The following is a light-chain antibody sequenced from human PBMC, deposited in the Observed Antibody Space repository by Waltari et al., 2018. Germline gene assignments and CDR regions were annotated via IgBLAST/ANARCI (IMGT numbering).Light chain of an antibody. J-gene: IGKJ2*01. V-gene: IGKV1-33*01. Sequence: DIQMTQSPSSLSASVGDRVTITCQASQDISNYLNWYQQKPGKAPKLLIYDASNLETGVPSRFSGNGSGTDFTFTISSLQPEDIATYYCQQYDNLPPYTFVQGTKLEIK. CDR3: QQYDNLPPYT. CDR1: QDISNY. CDR2: DAS.